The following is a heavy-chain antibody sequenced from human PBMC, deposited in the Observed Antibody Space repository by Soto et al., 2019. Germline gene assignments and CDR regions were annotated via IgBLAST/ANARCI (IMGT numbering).Heavy chain of an antibody. D-gene: IGHD6-19*01. J-gene: IGHJ6*02. Sequence: GESLKISCKGSGYNFTNYWIGWVRQMAGEGLEWMGVIYPGDSDTRYSPSFEGQVTISADNSISTAYLQWSSLKASDTAMYYCARQSAVAGTVDDGMDVWGQGTTDTVSS. CDR2: IYPGDSDT. CDR1: GYNFTNYW. V-gene: IGHV5-51*01. CDR3: ARQSAVAGTVDDGMDV.